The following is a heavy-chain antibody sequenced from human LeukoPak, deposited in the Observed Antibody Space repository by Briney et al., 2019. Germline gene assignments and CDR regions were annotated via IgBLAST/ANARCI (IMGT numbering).Heavy chain of an antibody. V-gene: IGHV3-33*01. CDR1: GFTFSSYG. J-gene: IGHJ4*02. D-gene: IGHD5-18*01. CDR3: ARIRGYSYGHLDH. CDR2: IWYDGSNK. Sequence: GGSLRLSCAASGFTFSSYGMHWVRQAPGKGLEWVAVIWYDGSNKYYADSVKGRFTISRDNSKNTLYLQMNSLRAEDTAVYYCARIRGYSYGHLDHWGQGTLVTVSS.